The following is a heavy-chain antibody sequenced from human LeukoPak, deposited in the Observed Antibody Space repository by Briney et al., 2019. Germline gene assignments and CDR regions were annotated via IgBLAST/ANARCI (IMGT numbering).Heavy chain of an antibody. CDR1: GFTFSSDG. D-gene: IGHD1-26*01. CDR2: IWYDGSNK. V-gene: IGHV3-33*01. Sequence: GGSLRLSCAASGFTFSSDGMHWVRQGPGKGLEWVTFIWYDGSNKYYADSVKGRFTISRDNSKNTLYLQMNSLRADDTAVYYCARDRGNSYFDYWGQGTLVTVSS. CDR3: ARDRGNSYFDY. J-gene: IGHJ4*02.